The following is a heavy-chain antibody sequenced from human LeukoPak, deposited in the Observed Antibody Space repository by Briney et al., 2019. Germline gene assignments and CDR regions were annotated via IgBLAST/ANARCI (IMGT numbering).Heavy chain of an antibody. Sequence: SVKVSCKASGGTFSSYAISWVRQAPGQGLEWMGRIIPILGIANYAQKFQGRVTITADKSTSTAYMELSSLRSEDTAVYYCASGPMVRGVLYYYYYGMDVWGQGTTVTVSS. CDR1: GGTFSSYA. J-gene: IGHJ6*02. CDR2: IIPILGIA. V-gene: IGHV1-69*04. CDR3: ASGPMVRGVLYYYYYGMDV. D-gene: IGHD3-10*01.